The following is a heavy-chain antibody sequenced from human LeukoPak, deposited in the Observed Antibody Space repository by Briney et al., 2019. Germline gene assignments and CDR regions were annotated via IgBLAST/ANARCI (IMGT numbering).Heavy chain of an antibody. CDR3: ARWSGSEGSGSFFDY. Sequence: PSETLSLTCTVSGGSISSSSYYWGWIRQPPGKGLEWIVSIYYSGSTYYNPSLKSRVTISVDTSKSQFSLKLRSGTAADTAVYYCARWSGSEGSGSFFDYWGQGTLVTVSS. J-gene: IGHJ4*02. D-gene: IGHD2-15*01. CDR1: GGSISSSSYY. V-gene: IGHV4-39*07. CDR2: IYYSGST.